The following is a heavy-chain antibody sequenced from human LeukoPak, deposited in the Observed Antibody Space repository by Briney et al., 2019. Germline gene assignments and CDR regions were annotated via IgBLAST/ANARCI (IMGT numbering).Heavy chain of an antibody. D-gene: IGHD1-26*01. Sequence: GGSLRLSCAASGFTFSSYAMHWVRQAPGKGLEWVAVISYDGSSKYYADSVKGRFTISRDNSKNTLYLQMNSLRAEDTAVYYCARGGLVGATIDYWGQGTLVTVSS. CDR2: ISYDGSSK. J-gene: IGHJ4*02. CDR3: ARGGLVGATIDY. V-gene: IGHV3-30*01. CDR1: GFTFSSYA.